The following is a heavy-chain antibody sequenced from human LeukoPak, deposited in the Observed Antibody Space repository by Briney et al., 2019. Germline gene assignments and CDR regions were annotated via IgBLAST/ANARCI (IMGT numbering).Heavy chain of an antibody. V-gene: IGHV4-59*11. Sequence: SETLSLTCTVSGGSISSHYWSWLRQPPGKGLEWIGYIYYSGITNYNPSLKSRVTISVDTSKNQFSLKLSSVTAADTAVYYCAINYYDSSGYFQGIDYWGQGTLVTVSS. CDR2: IYYSGIT. D-gene: IGHD3-22*01. CDR3: AINYYDSSGYFQGIDY. CDR1: GGSISSHY. J-gene: IGHJ4*02.